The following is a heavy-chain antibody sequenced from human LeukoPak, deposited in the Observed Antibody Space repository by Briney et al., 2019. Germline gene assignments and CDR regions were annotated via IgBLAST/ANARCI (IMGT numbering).Heavy chain of an antibody. CDR1: GYSFTTYW. CDR2: IYPGDSDT. D-gene: IGHD6-19*01. Sequence: GESLKISCKASGYSFTTYWIGWVRQIPGKGLEWMGSIYPGDSDTTYDPSFQGQVTISADKYISTAYLQWNSLKASDTAMYYCALGVAGRFAFWGQGTLVTVSS. J-gene: IGHJ4*02. V-gene: IGHV5-51*01. CDR3: ALGVAGRFAF.